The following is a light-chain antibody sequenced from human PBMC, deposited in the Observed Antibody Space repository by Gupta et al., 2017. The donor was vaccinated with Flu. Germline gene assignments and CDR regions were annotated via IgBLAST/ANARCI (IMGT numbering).Light chain of an antibody. CDR2: DAS. Sequence: EIVLTQPPATLSLSPGERATLSCRASQSVSSCLAWYQQKPGQAPRLLIYDASNRATGIPARFSGSGSGTDFTLTISSLEPEDFAVYYCQQRSNWLWTFGQGTKVEIK. V-gene: IGKV3-11*01. J-gene: IGKJ1*01. CDR1: QSVSSC. CDR3: QQRSNWLWT.